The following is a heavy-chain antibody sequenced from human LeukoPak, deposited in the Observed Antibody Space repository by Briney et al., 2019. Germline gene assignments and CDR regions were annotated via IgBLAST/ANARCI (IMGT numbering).Heavy chain of an antibody. D-gene: IGHD6-13*01. CDR1: GFTFDDYA. J-gene: IGHJ2*01. V-gene: IGHV3-9*01. Sequence: GRSLRLSCAASGFTFDDYAMHWVRQAPGKGLEWVSGISWNSGSIGYADSVKGRFTISRDNAKNSLYLQMNSLRAEDTALYYCAKVSQQLVEDWYFDLWGRGTLVTVSS. CDR2: ISWNSGSI. CDR3: AKVSQQLVEDWYFDL.